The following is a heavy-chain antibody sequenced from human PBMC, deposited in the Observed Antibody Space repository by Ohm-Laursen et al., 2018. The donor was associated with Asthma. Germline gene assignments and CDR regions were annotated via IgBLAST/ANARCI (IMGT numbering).Heavy chain of an antibody. CDR2: INHSGST. V-gene: IGHV4-34*01. CDR1: GGSFSGYY. CDR3: ARVGRIAARPPLRAYFDY. Sequence: GTLSLTCAVYGGSFSGYYWSWIRQPPGKGLEWIGEINHSGSTNYNPSLKSRVTISVDTSKNQFSLKLSSVTAADTAVYYCARVGRIAARPPLRAYFDYWGQGTLVTVSS. J-gene: IGHJ4*02. D-gene: IGHD6-6*01.